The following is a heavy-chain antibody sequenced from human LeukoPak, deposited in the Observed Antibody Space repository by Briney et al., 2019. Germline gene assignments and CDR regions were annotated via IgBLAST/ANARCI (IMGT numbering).Heavy chain of an antibody. D-gene: IGHD4-17*01. Sequence: SGGSLRLSCAASGFTFSSYAMHWVRQAPGKGLEWVAVISYDGSNKYYADSVKGRFTISRDNSKNTLYLQMNSLRAEDTAVYYCARETVTGYYYYYMDVWGKGTTVTVSS. CDR2: ISYDGSNK. CDR1: GFTFSSYA. CDR3: ARETVTGYYYYYMDV. J-gene: IGHJ6*03. V-gene: IGHV3-30*04.